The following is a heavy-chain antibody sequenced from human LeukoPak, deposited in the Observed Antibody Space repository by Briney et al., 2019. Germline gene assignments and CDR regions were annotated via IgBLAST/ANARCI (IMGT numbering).Heavy chain of an antibody. CDR3: AKDRPTVTITPPYFDY. CDR1: GFTFSSYA. Sequence: GGSLRLSCAASGFTFSSYAMSWVRQAPGKGLEWVSAISGSGGSTYYADSVKGRFTISRDNSKNTLYLQMNSLRAEDTAVYYCAKDRPTVTITPPYFDYWGQGTLVTVSS. CDR2: ISGSGGST. D-gene: IGHD4-17*01. J-gene: IGHJ4*02. V-gene: IGHV3-23*01.